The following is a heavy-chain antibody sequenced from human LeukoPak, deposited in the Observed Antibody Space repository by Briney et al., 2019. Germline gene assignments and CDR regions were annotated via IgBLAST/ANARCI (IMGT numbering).Heavy chain of an antibody. Sequence: PGGSLRLSCAASGFTFSSYAMSWVRQAPGKGLEWVSAISGSGGSTYYADSVKGRFTISRDNSKNTLYLQMNSLRAEDTAVYYCANLYEMVAYGSGSYLDYWGQGTMVTVSS. V-gene: IGHV3-23*01. D-gene: IGHD3-10*01. CDR3: ANLYEMVAYGSGSYLDY. J-gene: IGHJ4*02. CDR2: ISGSGGST. CDR1: GFTFSSYA.